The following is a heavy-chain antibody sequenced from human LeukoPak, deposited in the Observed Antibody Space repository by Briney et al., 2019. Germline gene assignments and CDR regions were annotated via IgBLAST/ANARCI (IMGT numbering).Heavy chain of an antibody. CDR1: GLTFSSYS. V-gene: IGHV3-21*01. J-gene: IGHJ4*02. CDR3: ARGNSGSYLFDY. D-gene: IGHD1-26*01. Sequence: GGSLRLSCAASGLTFSSYSMNWVRQAPGKGLEWVSSISSSSSYIYYADSVKGRFTISRDNAKNSLYLQMNSLRAEDTAVYYCARGNSGSYLFDYWGQGTLVTVSS. CDR2: ISSSSSYI.